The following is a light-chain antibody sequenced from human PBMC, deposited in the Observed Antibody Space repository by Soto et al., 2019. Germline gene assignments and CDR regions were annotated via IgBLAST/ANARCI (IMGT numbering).Light chain of an antibody. CDR2: KAS. V-gene: IGKV1-5*03. J-gene: IGKJ1*01. Sequence: DIQMTQSPSTLSASVGDRVTITCRASQSISSWLAWYQQKPGKAPKLLIYKASSLESGVPSRFSGSGSGTEFTLTISSLQPDDFVTYWCQHYSTVWSFGQGTKVDIK. CDR3: QHYSTVWS. CDR1: QSISSW.